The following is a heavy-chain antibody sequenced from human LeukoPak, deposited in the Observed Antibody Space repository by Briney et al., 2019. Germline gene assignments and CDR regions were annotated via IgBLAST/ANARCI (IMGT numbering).Heavy chain of an antibody. CDR2: IITSSSYI. V-gene: IGHV3-21*01. CDR3: ARVRDGYSYYFEY. J-gene: IGHJ4*02. D-gene: IGHD5-24*01. Sequence: PGGSLRLSCAASGFTFSSFSMSWVRQAPGKGLEWDSSIITSSSYIYYADSVKGRYTISRENAKNSLYLQMNSLRAEDTAVYYCARVRDGYSYYFEYWGQGALVTVSS. CDR1: GFTFSSFS.